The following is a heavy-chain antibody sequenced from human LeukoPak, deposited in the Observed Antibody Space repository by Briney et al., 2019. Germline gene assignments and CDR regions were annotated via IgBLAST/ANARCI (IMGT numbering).Heavy chain of an antibody. CDR1: GFTFDDYT. CDR3: ARRQIVRITRTHAFDI. Sequence: GGSLRLSCAASGFTFDDYTMHWVRQAPGKGLEWVSLISWDGDSTYYADSVRGRFTISRDNAKNSLYLQMNGLRAEDTAFYYCARRQIVRITRTHAFDIWGQGTMVTVSS. CDR2: ISWDGDST. V-gene: IGHV3-43*01. D-gene: IGHD3-22*01. J-gene: IGHJ3*02.